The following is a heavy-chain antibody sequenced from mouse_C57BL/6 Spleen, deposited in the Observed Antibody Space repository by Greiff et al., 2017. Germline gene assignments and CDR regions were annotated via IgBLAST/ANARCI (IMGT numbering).Heavy chain of an antibody. Sequence: QVQLQQPGAELVMPGASVKLSCKASGYTFTSYWMHWVKQRPGQGLEWIGEIDPSDSYTNYNQKFKGKSTLTVDKSSSTAYMQLSSLTSEDSAVYYCARLSYWYFDVWGTGTTVTVSS. CDR1: GYTFTSYW. V-gene: IGHV1-69*01. CDR2: IDPSDSYT. CDR3: ARLSYWYFDV. J-gene: IGHJ1*03.